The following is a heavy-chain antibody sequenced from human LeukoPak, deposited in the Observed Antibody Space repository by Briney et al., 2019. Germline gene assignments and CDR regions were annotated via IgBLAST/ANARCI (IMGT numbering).Heavy chain of an antibody. J-gene: IGHJ4*02. D-gene: IGHD3-9*01. CDR2: ISSSSSYI. CDR3: ATPGDILTGYHD. Sequence: PGGSPRLSCAASGFTFSSYSMNWVRQAPGKGLEWVSSISSSSSYIYYAGSVKGRFTISRDNAKNSLYLQMNSLRAEDTAVYYCATPGDILTGYHDWGQGTLVTVSS. V-gene: IGHV3-21*01. CDR1: GFTFSSYS.